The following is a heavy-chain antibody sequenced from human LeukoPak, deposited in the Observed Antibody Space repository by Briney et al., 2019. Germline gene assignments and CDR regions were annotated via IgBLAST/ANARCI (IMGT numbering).Heavy chain of an antibody. CDR1: GFSFSSYA. J-gene: IGHJ6*02. CDR2: ISFDGTNK. CDR3: AREVAVSGTENGAFNI. Sequence: GGSLRLSCAASGFSFSSYAMHWVRQAPGKGLEWVAVISFDGTNKYYADSVKGRLTISRDNSENTLHLQMNSLRAEDTAVYFCAREVAVSGTENGAFNIWGPGTTVIVSS. V-gene: IGHV3-30-3*01. D-gene: IGHD6-19*01.